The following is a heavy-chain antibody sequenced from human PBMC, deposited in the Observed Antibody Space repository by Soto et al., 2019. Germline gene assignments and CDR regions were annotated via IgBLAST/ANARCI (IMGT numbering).Heavy chain of an antibody. D-gene: IGHD4-17*01. Sequence: EVQLVESGGDLVQPGGSLRLSCAASGFTFSTYWMHWVRQVPGKGPEWVSRMRSDGSSTAYADSVRGRFIISRDNDQHKLYLKMNILRVANKDVSSCARGSVRDHDFGDHWGLGTLVAVSS. CDR2: MRSDGSST. V-gene: IGHV3-74*01. CDR3: ARGSVRDHDFGDH. J-gene: IGHJ4*02. CDR1: GFTFSTYW.